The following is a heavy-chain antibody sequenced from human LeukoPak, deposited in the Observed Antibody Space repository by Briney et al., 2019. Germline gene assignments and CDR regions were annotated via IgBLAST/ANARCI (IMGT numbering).Heavy chain of an antibody. V-gene: IGHV4-59*12. CDR2: IYYSGST. CDR1: GGSISSYY. J-gene: IGHJ4*02. Sequence: PSETLSLTCTVSGGSISSYYWSWIRQPPGKGLEWIGYIYYSGSTNYNPSLKSRVTISVDRSKNQFSLKLSSVTAADTAVYYCARAPDDSSGIDYWGQGTLVTVSS. CDR3: ARAPDDSSGIDY. D-gene: IGHD3-22*01.